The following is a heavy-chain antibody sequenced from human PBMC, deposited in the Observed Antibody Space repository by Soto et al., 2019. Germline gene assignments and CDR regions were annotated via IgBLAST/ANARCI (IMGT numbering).Heavy chain of an antibody. Sequence: QVQLVQSGAEEKKPGASVKVSCKASGYTFTSYAMHWVRQAPGQRLEWMGWINAGNGNTKYSQKFQGRVTITRDTSASSAYMELSSLRSGDSAVYYCASECDGGEFDYWGQGTLVTVSS. CDR2: INAGNGNT. J-gene: IGHJ4*02. D-gene: IGHD4-17*01. CDR1: GYTFTSYA. CDR3: ASECDGGEFDY. V-gene: IGHV1-3*05.